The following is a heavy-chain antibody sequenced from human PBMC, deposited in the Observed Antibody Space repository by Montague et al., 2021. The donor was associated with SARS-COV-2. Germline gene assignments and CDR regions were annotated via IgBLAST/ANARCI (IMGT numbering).Heavy chain of an antibody. CDR3: TRHITGSGNAFDI. J-gene: IGHJ3*02. D-gene: IGHD3-10*01. Sequence: SXTLSLTCTVSGGSVNSSSYYWGWIRQPPGKGLEWIGSIYYTGSTYYNPSLKSRVTISVDTSKNQFSLKLSSVTATDTAVYYCTRHITGSGNAFDIWGQGTMVTVSS. CDR1: GGSVNSSSYY. V-gene: IGHV4-39*01. CDR2: IYYTGST.